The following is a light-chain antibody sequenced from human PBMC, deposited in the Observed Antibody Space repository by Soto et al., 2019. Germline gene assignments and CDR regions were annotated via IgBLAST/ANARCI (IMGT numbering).Light chain of an antibody. J-gene: IGKJ4*01. Sequence: DIEMTQSPSSVSASVGERATITCRASQGISSSLAWYQQQPGHAPKLLIYGASSMAAGVPPRFSGSGSGTQFTLSITSLQSEDFATYYCQQNNACLPLTFGRGTKLEI. CDR3: QQNNACLPLT. V-gene: IGKV1-12*01. CDR1: QGISSS. CDR2: GAS.